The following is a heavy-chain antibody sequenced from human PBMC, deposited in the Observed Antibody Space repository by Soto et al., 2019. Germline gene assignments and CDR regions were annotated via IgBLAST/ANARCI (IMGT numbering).Heavy chain of an antibody. J-gene: IGHJ4*02. CDR1: GFTVSNNY. V-gene: IGHV3-53*01. CDR3: ARDQGPTAY. D-gene: IGHD4-17*01. CDR2: IFSGGTT. Sequence: EVQLVESGGGLIQPGGSLRLSCAASGFTVSNNYMTWVRQAPGKGLEWVSFIFSGGTTDYADSVKGRFTISRDNSKNTLYLQMNSLRAEDTAVYYCARDQGPTAYLGQGTLVTVSS.